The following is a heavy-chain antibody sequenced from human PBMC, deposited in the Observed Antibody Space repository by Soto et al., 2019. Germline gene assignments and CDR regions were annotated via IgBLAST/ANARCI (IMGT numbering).Heavy chain of an antibody. V-gene: IGHV4-59*01. CDR1: GGSISGYF. D-gene: IGHD3-9*01. Sequence: PSETLSLTCTVSGGSISGYFWSWIRQPPGKGLEWIGYIYHSGSTNYNPSLKSRVTISVDASKNQFSLKLSSATAADTAVYYCARGLRYLDSLSDYWGQGTLVTVSS. CDR2: IYHSGST. J-gene: IGHJ4*02. CDR3: ARGLRYLDSLSDY.